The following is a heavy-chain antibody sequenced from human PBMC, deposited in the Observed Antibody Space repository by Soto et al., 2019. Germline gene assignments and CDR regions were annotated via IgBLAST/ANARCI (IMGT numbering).Heavy chain of an antibody. J-gene: IGHJ3*02. CDR1: GFTFNTFP. Sequence: EVQLVESGGGVVQPGGSLRLSCTASGFTFNTFPINWVRLAPGKGLEWLSHISSNSDAMYYADSVKGRFTISRDNARKSLYLQMNSLIVDDTAVYYCVRDYQYGFDMWGQGTMVTVSS. CDR3: VRDYQYGFDM. V-gene: IGHV3-48*01. CDR2: ISSNSDAM. D-gene: IGHD3-16*02.